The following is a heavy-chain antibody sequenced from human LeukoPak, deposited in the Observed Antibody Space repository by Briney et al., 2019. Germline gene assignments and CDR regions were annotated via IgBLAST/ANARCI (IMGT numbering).Heavy chain of an antibody. CDR1: GFTFSDYA. J-gene: IGHJ4*02. Sequence: GGSLTLSCAASGFTFSDYAMSWVRQAPGKGLEWGSTASYYVGKQYHADSVRGRFTVSRDNSRNTVSLQMSSLRVEDTAIYYCAKAGIGADGAGFLCEYWGQGTLVTVSS. D-gene: IGHD1-1*01. V-gene: IGHV3-23*01. CDR2: ASYYVGKQ. CDR3: AKAGIGADGAGFLCEY.